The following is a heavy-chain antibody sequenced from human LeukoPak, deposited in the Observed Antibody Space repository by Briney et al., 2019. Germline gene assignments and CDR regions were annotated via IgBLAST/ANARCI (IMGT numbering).Heavy chain of an antibody. Sequence: ASVKVSRKASGYTFTSYGISWVRQAPGQGPEWMGWISAYNGNTNYAQKFQGRVTMTRDTSISTAYMELSSLTSEDTAVYYCATELRWKDHWGQGTLVTVSS. J-gene: IGHJ4*02. CDR2: ISAYNGNT. V-gene: IGHV1-18*01. D-gene: IGHD4-23*01. CDR3: ATELRWKDH. CDR1: GYTFTSYG.